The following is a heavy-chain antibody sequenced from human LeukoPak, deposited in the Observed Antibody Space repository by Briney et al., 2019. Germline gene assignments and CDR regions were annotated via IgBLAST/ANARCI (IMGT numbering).Heavy chain of an antibody. D-gene: IGHD5-24*01. CDR3: VRGNYNFDY. CDR1: GESVSSTGAS. Sequence: SQTLSLTCAISGESVSSTGASWNWIRQSPSRGPEWLGRTYYRSKWYYEYALSVQSRINVAPDTSKNQFSLQLNSVTPEDTAVYYCVRGNYNFDYWGQGSLVTVSS. J-gene: IGHJ4*02. CDR2: TYYRSKWYY. V-gene: IGHV6-1*01.